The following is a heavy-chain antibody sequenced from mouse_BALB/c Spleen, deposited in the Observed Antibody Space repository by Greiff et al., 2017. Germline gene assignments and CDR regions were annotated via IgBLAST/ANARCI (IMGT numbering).Heavy chain of an antibody. J-gene: IGHJ2*01. CDR2: IWSGGST. Sequence: VQRVESGPGLVQPSQSLSITCTVSGFSLTSYGVHWVRQSPGKGLEWLGVIWSGGSTDYNAAFISRLSISKDNSKSQVFFKMNSLQANDTAIYYCAREADFRGNVYFDYWGQGTTLTVSS. CDR1: GFSLTSYG. D-gene: IGHD4-1*01. V-gene: IGHV2-2*02. CDR3: AREADFRGNVYFDY.